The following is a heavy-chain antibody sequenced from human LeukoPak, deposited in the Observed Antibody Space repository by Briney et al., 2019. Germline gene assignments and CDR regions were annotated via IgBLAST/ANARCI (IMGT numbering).Heavy chain of an antibody. CDR2: INHSGST. CDR3: ARRRSSIAAHIDY. CDR1: GGSFSGYY. D-gene: IGHD6-6*01. V-gene: IGHV4-34*01. J-gene: IGHJ4*02. Sequence: SETLSLTCAVYGGSFSGYYWSWIRQPPGKGLEWIGEINHSGSTNYNPSLKSRVTISVDTSMNQFSLKLSSVTAADTAVYYCARRRSSIAAHIDYWGQGTLVTVSS.